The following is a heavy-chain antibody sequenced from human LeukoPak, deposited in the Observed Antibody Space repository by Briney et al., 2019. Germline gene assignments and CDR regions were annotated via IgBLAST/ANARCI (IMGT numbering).Heavy chain of an antibody. Sequence: PGGSLRLSCAASGFTFSTYSMNWVRQAPGKGLEWVSSISSSSSYIYYADSVKGRFTISRDNAKNSLYLQMNSLRAEDTAVYYCAREISSSWYYFDYWGQGTLVTVSS. V-gene: IGHV3-21*01. J-gene: IGHJ4*02. CDR2: ISSSSSYI. CDR3: AREISSSWYYFDY. D-gene: IGHD6-13*01. CDR1: GFTFSTYS.